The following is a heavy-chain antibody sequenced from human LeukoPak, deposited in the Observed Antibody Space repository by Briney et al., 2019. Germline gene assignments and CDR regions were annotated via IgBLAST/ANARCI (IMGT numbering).Heavy chain of an antibody. D-gene: IGHD3-3*01. CDR2: INPNSGGT. CDR1: GYTFTGYY. J-gene: IGHJ5*02. CDR3: ARDPTYYDFWSGYYTKEGFDP. Sequence: ASVKVSCKASGYTFTGYYMHWVRQAPGQGLEWMGWINPNSGGTNYAQKFQGRVTMTRDTSISTACMELSRLRSDDTAVYYCARDPTYYDFWSGYYTKEGFDPWGQGTLVTVSS. V-gene: IGHV1-2*02.